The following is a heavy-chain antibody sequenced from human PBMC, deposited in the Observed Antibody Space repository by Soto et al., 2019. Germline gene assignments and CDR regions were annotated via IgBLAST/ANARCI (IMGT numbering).Heavy chain of an antibody. CDR2: ISAGGGSST. CDR1: GFSFSRFA. V-gene: IGHV3-23*01. CDR3: AKERGIKNSFDY. Sequence: GGSLRLSCAASGFSFSRFAMGWVRQAPGEGLQWVSTISAGGGSSTYYADSVNGRFIISRDNSKNTLFLQMNNVGAEDTALYYCAKERGIKNSFDYWGQGTLVTVSS. J-gene: IGHJ4*02. D-gene: IGHD1-1*01.